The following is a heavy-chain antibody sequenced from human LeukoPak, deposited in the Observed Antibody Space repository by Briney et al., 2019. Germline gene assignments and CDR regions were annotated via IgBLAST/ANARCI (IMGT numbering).Heavy chain of an antibody. D-gene: IGHD6-25*01. CDR2: TYYRSKWYN. J-gene: IGHJ4*02. Sequence: SQTLSLTCAISGDSVSSNSAAWNWIRQSPSRGLGWLGRTYYRSKWYNDYAISVKSRITINPDTSKNQFSLRLNSVTPEDTAVYYCTRSPQEAAEFDYWGQGTLVTVSS. CDR1: GDSVSSNSAA. CDR3: TRSPQEAAEFDY. V-gene: IGHV6-1*01.